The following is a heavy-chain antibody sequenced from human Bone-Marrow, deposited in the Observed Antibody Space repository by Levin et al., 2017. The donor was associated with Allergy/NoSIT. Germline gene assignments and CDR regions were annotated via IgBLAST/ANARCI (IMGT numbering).Heavy chain of an antibody. CDR2: ISSSSSTI. J-gene: IGHJ3*02. CDR3: ARERGGARNAFDI. D-gene: IGHD3-10*01. V-gene: IGHV3-48*02. Sequence: LSLTCAASGFPFSSYIMHWVRQAPGKGLEWVSYISSSSSTIYYADSVKGRFTISRDNAKNSLYLQMNSLRDEDTAVYYCARERGGARNAFDIWGQGTMVTVSS. CDR1: GFPFSSYI.